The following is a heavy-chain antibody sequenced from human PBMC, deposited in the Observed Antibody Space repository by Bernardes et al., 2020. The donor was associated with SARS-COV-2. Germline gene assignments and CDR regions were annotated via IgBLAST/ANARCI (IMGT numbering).Heavy chain of an antibody. D-gene: IGHD3-10*01. Sequence: GGSLRLSCAASGFTFSSYAMSWVRQAPGKGLEWVSAISGSGGSTYYADSVKGRFTISRDNSKNTLYLQMNSLRAEDTAVYYCATTMTWFGELFSLRRYFDYWGQGTLVTVSS. CDR1: GFTFSSYA. V-gene: IGHV3-23*01. CDR2: ISGSGGST. J-gene: IGHJ4*02. CDR3: ATTMTWFGELFSLRRYFDY.